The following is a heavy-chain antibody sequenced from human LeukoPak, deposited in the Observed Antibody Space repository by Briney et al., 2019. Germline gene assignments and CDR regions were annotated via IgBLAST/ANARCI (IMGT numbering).Heavy chain of an antibody. CDR1: GGSFSGYY. CDR3: ARGYDDSSSYYNFDY. D-gene: IGHD3-22*01. CDR2: INHSGST. Sequence: PSETLSLTCAVYGGSFSGYYWSWIRQPPGKGLEWIGEINHSGSTNYNPSLKSRVTISVDTSKNQFSLKLSSVTAADTAVYYCARGYDDSSSYYNFDYWGQGTLVTVSS. J-gene: IGHJ4*02. V-gene: IGHV4-34*01.